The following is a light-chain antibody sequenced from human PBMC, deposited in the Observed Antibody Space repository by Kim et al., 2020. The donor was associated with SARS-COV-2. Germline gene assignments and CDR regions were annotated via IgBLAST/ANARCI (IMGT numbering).Light chain of an antibody. CDR2: GAS. V-gene: IGKV3-20*01. Sequence: EIVLTQSPGTLSLSPGERATLSCRASQSVSSSYLAWYQQKPGQAPRLLIYGASSRATGIPDRFSGSGSGTDFTLTISRLEPEDFAVYYCQQYGSRVTFGPGTKLEI. CDR3: QQYGSRVT. J-gene: IGKJ3*01. CDR1: QSVSSSY.